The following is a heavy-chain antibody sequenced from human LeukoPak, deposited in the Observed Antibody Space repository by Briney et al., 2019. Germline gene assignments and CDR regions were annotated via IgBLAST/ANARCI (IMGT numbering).Heavy chain of an antibody. D-gene: IGHD3-3*01. CDR1: GFTFGKYW. CDR2: IKLDGSEK. V-gene: IGHV3-7*03. Sequence: PGGSRRLSCVASGFTFGKYWMSWVRQAPGKGLEWVANIKLDGSEKNYVDSVKGRFTISRDNTKNSLYLQMNSLRVEDTAVFYCARDQYDTWSRRGNFDSWGQEPWSSSPQ. J-gene: IGHJ4*01. CDR3: ARDQYDTWSRRGNFDS.